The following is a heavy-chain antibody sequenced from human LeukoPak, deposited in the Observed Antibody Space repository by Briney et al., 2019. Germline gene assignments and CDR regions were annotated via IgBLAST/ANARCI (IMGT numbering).Heavy chain of an antibody. D-gene: IGHD6-13*01. V-gene: IGHV4-34*01. CDR1: GGSFSGYY. CDR3: AREVSAAGTSGWFDP. CDR2: INHSGST. Sequence: SETLSLTCAVYGGSFSGYYWSWIRQPPGKGLEWIGEINHSGSTNYNPSLKSRVTISVDTSKNQFSLKLSSVTAADTAVYYCAREVSAAGTSGWFDPWGQGTLVTVSS. J-gene: IGHJ5*02.